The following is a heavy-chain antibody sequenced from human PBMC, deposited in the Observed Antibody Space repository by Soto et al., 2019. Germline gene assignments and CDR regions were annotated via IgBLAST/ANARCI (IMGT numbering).Heavy chain of an antibody. CDR3: ARGSGSLLHCFDS. D-gene: IGHD1-26*01. V-gene: IGHV1-3*01. CDR1: RYTFTNYA. Sequence: QVQLVQSGAELKKPGASVKVSCKASRYTFTNYAIHWVRQAPGQRLEWMGWIIAGNGNTKYSKKFQGRVTITMDISANTAYMYLSSLTSQVTAVYCCARGSGSLLHCFDSWGHGTLVTVSS. J-gene: IGHJ4*01. CDR2: IIAGNGNT.